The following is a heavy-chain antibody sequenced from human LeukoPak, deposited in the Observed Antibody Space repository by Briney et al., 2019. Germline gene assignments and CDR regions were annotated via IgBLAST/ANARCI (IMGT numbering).Heavy chain of an antibody. CDR2: INSDGSST. V-gene: IGHV3-74*01. J-gene: IGHJ3*02. Sequence: GGSLRLSCAASGFTFSSYWMHWVRQAPGKGLVWVSRINSDGSSTSYADSVKGRFTISRDNAKNTLYLQMNSLRAEDTAVYYCARGMKAAGNAFDIWGQGTMVTVSS. CDR3: ARGMKAAGNAFDI. D-gene: IGHD6-13*01. CDR1: GFTFSSYW.